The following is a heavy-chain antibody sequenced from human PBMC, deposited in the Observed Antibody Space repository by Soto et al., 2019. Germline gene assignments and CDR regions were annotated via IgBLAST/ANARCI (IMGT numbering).Heavy chain of an antibody. J-gene: IGHJ4*02. CDR2: ISTYDGNT. CDR1: GYSFTIYG. D-gene: IGHD2-15*01. Sequence: ASVKVSCKASGYSFTIYGLTWVRQAPGQGLEWMGWISTYDGNTYYAQNFQGRVSMARDTSTSTAYMELRSLRSDDTAVYYCARDRGRSCIGGSCPFDYWGQGTLVTVSS. CDR3: ARDRGRSCIGGSCPFDY. V-gene: IGHV1-18*01.